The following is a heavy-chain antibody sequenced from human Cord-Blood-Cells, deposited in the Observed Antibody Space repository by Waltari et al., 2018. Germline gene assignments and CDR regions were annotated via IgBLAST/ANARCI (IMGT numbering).Heavy chain of an antibody. J-gene: IGHJ4*02. D-gene: IGHD5-18*01. CDR2: INPNRGGT. V-gene: IGHV1-2*02. CDR3: ARDGYSYGWVPRGY. Sequence: QVQLVQSGAEVKKPGASVKVSCKASGYTFTGYYMHWVRQAPGQGLEWMGWINPNRGGTNYAQKFQGRVTMTRDTSISTAYMELSRLRSDDTAVYYCARDGYSYGWVPRGYWGQGTLVTVSS. CDR1: GYTFTGYY.